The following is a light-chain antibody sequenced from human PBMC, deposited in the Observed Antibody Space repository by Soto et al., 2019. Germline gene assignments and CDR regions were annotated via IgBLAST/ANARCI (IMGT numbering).Light chain of an antibody. CDR3: QQYSVWPLT. J-gene: IGKJ4*01. CDR1: QSVRKN. V-gene: IGKV3D-15*01. Sequence: DIVLTQSPATLSVSPGERSALSCRASQSVRKNLDWYQQKPGKPPRLLIFGASTRATGIPARFSGSGSEAEFALTISTLPSEDFAVYYCQQYSVWPLTFGGGTKVDIK. CDR2: GAS.